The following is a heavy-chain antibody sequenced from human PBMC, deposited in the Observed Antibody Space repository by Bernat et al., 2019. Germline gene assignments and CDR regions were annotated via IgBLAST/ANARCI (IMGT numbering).Heavy chain of an antibody. J-gene: IGHJ6*03. V-gene: IGHV3-64*01. CDR1: GFTFSSYA. CDR2: ISSNGGST. CDR3: ARDFGDYYYYYMDV. D-gene: IGHD3-10*01. Sequence: EVQLVESGGGLVQPGGSLRLSCAASGFTFSSYAMHWVRQAPGKGLEYVSAISSNGGSTYYANSVKGRFTISRDNSKNTLYLQMGSLRAEDMAVYYCARDFGDYYYYYMDVWGKGTTVTVSS.